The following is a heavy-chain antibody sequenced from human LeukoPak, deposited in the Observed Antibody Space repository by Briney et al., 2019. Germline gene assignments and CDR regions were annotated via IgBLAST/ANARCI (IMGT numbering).Heavy chain of an antibody. Sequence: ATVKISCKVSGYTFTDYYIHWVQQAPGKGPEWMARVDPEDHEIIYAEKFQGRVTITADTSTGTAYMQLSSLRSEDTAVYYCATLESEGYWGQGTLVTVSS. V-gene: IGHV1-69-2*01. CDR1: GYTFTDYY. CDR3: ATLESEGY. CDR2: VDPEDHEI. J-gene: IGHJ4*02. D-gene: IGHD3-3*01.